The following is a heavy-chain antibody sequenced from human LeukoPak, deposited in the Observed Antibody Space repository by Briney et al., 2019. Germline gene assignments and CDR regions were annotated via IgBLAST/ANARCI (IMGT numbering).Heavy chain of an antibody. J-gene: IGHJ5*02. CDR3: ARDVGHILTGYYGSLGWFDP. CDR2: IYYSGRT. CDR1: GISISSYY. V-gene: IGHV4-59*01. D-gene: IGHD3-9*01. Sequence: SETLSLTCTVSGISISSYYWSWIRQPPGKGLEWLGYIYYSGRTNYNPSLKSRVTISVDPSKNQFSLKLSSVTAADTAVYYCARDVGHILTGYYGSLGWFDPWGQGTLVTVSS.